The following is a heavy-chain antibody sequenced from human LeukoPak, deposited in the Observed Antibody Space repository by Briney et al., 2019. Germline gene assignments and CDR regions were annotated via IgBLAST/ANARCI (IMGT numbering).Heavy chain of an antibody. D-gene: IGHD1-26*01. CDR2: ISGSGGST. CDR1: GFTLRSYA. V-gene: IGHV3-23*01. J-gene: IGHJ4*02. Sequence: GGSLSLSCAAPGFTLRSYAMSGVGQAQGKGRGWAPVISGSGGSTYYADSVKGRFTISRDNSKNTLYLQMDSLRAEDTAVYYCAKCSSKWEPYFDYWGQGTLVTVSS. CDR3: AKCSSKWEPYFDY.